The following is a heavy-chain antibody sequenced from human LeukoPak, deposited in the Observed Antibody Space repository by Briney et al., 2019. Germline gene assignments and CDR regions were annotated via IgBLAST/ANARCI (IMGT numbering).Heavy chain of an antibody. CDR2: IYYSGST. CDR1: GGSFSSGSYY. Sequence: KTSETLSLTCTVSGGSFSSGSYYWSWIRQPPGKGLEWIGYIYYSGSTNYNPSLKSRVTISVDTSKNQFSLKLSSVTAADTAVYYCATLHSGWSDGLDYWGQGTLVTVSS. V-gene: IGHV4-61*01. J-gene: IGHJ4*02. CDR3: ATLHSGWSDGLDY. D-gene: IGHD6-19*01.